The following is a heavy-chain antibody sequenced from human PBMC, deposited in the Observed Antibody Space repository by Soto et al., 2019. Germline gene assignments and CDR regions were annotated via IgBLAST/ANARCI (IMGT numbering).Heavy chain of an antibody. J-gene: IGHJ4*02. V-gene: IGHV2-26*01. CDR1: GFSLSNGEMG. CDR2: ILSNDEK. CDR3: ARILTSGQPVREGYFDY. Sequence: QVTLKESGPVLVKPTETLTLTCTVSGFSLSNGEMGVSWIRQPPGKALEWLAQILSNDEKSYKTSLKNRLTISKDTSKSQVVLIMTNMDPVDTATYYCARILTSGQPVREGYFDYWGQGTLATVSS. D-gene: IGHD1-1*01.